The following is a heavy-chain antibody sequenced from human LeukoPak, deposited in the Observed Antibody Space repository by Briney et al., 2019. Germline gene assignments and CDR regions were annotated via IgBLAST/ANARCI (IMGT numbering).Heavy chain of an antibody. J-gene: IGHJ4*02. CDR1: GFTVSSNY. D-gene: IGHD3-3*01. Sequence: QTGGSLRLSCAASGFTVSSNYMSWVRQAPGKGLEWVSVIYSGGSTYYADSVKGRFTISRDNSKNTLYHQMNSLRAEDTAVYYCASGGPDTIFGVVYPFDYWGQGTLVTVSS. V-gene: IGHV3-53*01. CDR3: ASGGPDTIFGVVYPFDY. CDR2: IYSGGST.